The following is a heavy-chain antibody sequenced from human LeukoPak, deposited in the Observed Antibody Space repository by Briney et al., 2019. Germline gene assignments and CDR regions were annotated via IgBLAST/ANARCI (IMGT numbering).Heavy chain of an antibody. D-gene: IGHD6-13*01. V-gene: IGHV3-23*01. CDR2: ISGSGSST. CDR3: TKSFGPVIAAAGAGTD. Sequence: GGSLRLSCAASGFTFSTFAMSWVRQAPGKGLEWVSVISGSGSSTYYADSVKGRFTISRDNSKNTLYMQMNSLRAEDTAVYYCTKSFGPVIAAAGAGTDWGQGTLVTVSS. CDR1: GFTFSTFA. J-gene: IGHJ4*02.